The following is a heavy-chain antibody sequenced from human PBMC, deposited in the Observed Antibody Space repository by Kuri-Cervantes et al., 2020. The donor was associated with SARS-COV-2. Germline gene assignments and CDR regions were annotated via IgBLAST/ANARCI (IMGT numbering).Heavy chain of an antibody. CDR2: INPNSGDT. J-gene: IGHJ4*02. V-gene: IGHV1-2*02. CDR3: ARKGDWAYFDY. CDR1: RYTFTYYY. Sequence: ASVKVSCKASRYTFTYYYIHWVRRAPGQGLEWMGSINPNSGDTNYAQRFQGRVIMTRDTSITTAYMDLSRLTSDDTAVYYCARKGDWAYFDYWGQGTLVTVSS. D-gene: IGHD3-9*01.